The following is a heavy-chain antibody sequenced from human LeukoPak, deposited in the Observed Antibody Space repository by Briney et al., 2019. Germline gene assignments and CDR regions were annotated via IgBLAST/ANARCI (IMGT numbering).Heavy chain of an antibody. J-gene: IGHJ4*02. V-gene: IGHV3-30*02. D-gene: IGHD2-2*01. CDR1: GFTFSSYG. Sequence: GGSLRLSCAASGFTFSSYGMHWVREAPGKGREGVAFIRYEGSNKYYADSVKGRFTISRDNSKNTLYLQMNSLRAEDTAVYYCAKDPSPKLGYCSSTSCYPHYWGQGTLVTVSS. CDR2: IRYEGSNK. CDR3: AKDPSPKLGYCSSTSCYPHY.